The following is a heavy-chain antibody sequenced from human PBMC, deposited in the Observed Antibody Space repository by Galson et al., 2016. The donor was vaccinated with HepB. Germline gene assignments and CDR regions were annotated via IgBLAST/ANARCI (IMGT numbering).Heavy chain of an antibody. D-gene: IGHD2-15*01. V-gene: IGHV3-7*01. Sequence: SLRLSCAASGFTFSSYWMGWVRQAPGKGLEWVANIKQDGSEKYYVDSVKGRFTISRDNAKNSLHLQMNSLRAEDTAGYYCAGEGCQGCCLYHYVGMDGWGQVTLVTVSS. CDR3: AGEGCQGCCLYHYVGMDG. J-gene: IGHJ4*02. CDR1: GFTFSSYW. CDR2: IKQDGSEK.